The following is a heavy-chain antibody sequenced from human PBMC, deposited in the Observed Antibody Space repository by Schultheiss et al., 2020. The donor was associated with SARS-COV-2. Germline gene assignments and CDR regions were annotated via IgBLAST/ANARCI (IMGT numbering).Heavy chain of an antibody. CDR1: GFTFSDYY. V-gene: IGHV3-11*01. D-gene: IGHD7-27*01. J-gene: IGHJ4*02. CDR3: MKDPNWGGEY. CDR2: ISTDVSGT. Sequence: GGSLRLSCAASGFTFSDYYMSWIRQAPGKGLEWISYISTDVSGTYYADSVRGRFTISRDNAKNALYLQMNSLRVDDTAVYYCMKDPNWGGEYWGRGTLVTVSS.